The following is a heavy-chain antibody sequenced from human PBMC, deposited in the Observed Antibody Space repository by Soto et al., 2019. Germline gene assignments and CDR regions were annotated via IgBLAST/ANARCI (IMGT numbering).Heavy chain of an antibody. CDR1: GYSFTSYW. Sequence: PGESLKISCKGSGYSFTSYWISWVRQMPGKGLEWMGRIDPSDSYTNYSPSFQGHVTISADKSISTAYLQWSSLKASDTAMYYCASQPLSPPIAAAGRGGVPGGMDVWGQGTTVTVSS. V-gene: IGHV5-10-1*01. J-gene: IGHJ6*02. CDR3: ASQPLSPPIAAAGRGGVPGGMDV. CDR2: IDPSDSYT. D-gene: IGHD6-13*01.